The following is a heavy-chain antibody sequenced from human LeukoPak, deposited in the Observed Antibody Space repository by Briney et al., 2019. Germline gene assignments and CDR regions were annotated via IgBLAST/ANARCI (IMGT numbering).Heavy chain of an antibody. CDR3: ARGLVPAANPLNAY. CDR2: MNPNSGNT. D-gene: IGHD2-2*01. Sequence: GASVKVSCKASGYTFTSYDINWVRQATGQGLEWMGWMNPNSGNTGYAQKFQGRVTMTRNTSISTAYMELSSLRSEDTAVYYCARGLVPAANPLNAYWGQGTLVTVSS. V-gene: IGHV1-8*01. CDR1: GYTFTSYD. J-gene: IGHJ4*02.